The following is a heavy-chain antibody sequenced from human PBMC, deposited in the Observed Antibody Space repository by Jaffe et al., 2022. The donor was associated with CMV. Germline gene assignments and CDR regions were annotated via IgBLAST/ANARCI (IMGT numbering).Heavy chain of an antibody. CDR2: IYTSGST. V-gene: IGHV4-4*07. CDR3: ARDQLSPPDNWFDP. D-gene: IGHD1-1*01. J-gene: IGHJ5*02. CDR1: GGSISSYY. Sequence: QVQLQESGPGLVKPSETLSLTCTVSGGSISSYYWSWIRQPAGKGLEWIGRIYTSGSTNYNPSLKSRVTMSVDTSKNQFSLKLSSVTAADTAVYYCARDQLSPPDNWFDPWGQGTLVTVSS.